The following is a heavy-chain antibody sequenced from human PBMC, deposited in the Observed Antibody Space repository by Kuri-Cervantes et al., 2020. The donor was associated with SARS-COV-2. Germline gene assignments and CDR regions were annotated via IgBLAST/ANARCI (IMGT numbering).Heavy chain of an antibody. D-gene: IGHD1-14*01. V-gene: IGHV4-39*01. Sequence: ESLKISCTVSGGSISSSISSSSYYWGWIRQPPGKGLEWIGSIYYSGSTYYNPSLKSRVTISVDTSKNQFSLKLSSVTAADTAVYYCARSRRVWFDPWGQGTLVTVSS. J-gene: IGHJ5*02. CDR3: ARSRRVWFDP. CDR1: GGSISSSISSSSYY. CDR2: IYYSGST.